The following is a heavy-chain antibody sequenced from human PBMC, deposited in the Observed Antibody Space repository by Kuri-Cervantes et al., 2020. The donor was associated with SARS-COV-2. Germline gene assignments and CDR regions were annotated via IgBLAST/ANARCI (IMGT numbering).Heavy chain of an antibody. J-gene: IGHJ4*02. CDR1: GFSFSNYA. V-gene: IGHV3-23*05. D-gene: IGHD3-3*01. Sequence: GESLKISCAASGFSFSNYAMSWVRQAPGRGLEWVAVVYSSDARTYYADSAKGRFSISRDNSKNTVYLQMNSLRVEDTAVYYCAKVGLAQNDFWSGYYKGWGQGTLVTVSS. CDR3: AKVGLAQNDFWSGYYKG. CDR2: VYSSDART.